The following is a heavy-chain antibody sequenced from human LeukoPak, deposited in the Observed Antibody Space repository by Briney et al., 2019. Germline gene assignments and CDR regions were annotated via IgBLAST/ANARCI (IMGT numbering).Heavy chain of an antibody. Sequence: SETLSLTCAVYGGSFSGYYWSWIRQPPGKGLEWIGEINHSGSTNYNPSLKSRVTISVDTSKNQFSLKLSSVTAADTAVYYCAREGDGYNFDYWGQGTLVTVSS. V-gene: IGHV4-34*01. CDR3: AREGDGYNFDY. D-gene: IGHD5-24*01. CDR2: INHSGST. CDR1: GGSFSGYY. J-gene: IGHJ4*02.